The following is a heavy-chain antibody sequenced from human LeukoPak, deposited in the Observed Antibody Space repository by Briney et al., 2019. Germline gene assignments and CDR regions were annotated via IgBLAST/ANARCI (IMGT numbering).Heavy chain of an antibody. CDR2: IGTKRTIT. CDR1: GFTFSNYN. CDR3: AREQCCTKTGGFDI. Sequence: PGGSLRLSCAASGFTFSNYNMHWVRQAPGKGLEFVSSIGTKRTITYYADSVKGRFTISRDNSKSTLYLQMNGLRADDTAVYYCAREQCCTKTGGFDIWGQGTVVTVSS. J-gene: IGHJ3*02. D-gene: IGHD1-14*01. V-gene: IGHV3-64*02.